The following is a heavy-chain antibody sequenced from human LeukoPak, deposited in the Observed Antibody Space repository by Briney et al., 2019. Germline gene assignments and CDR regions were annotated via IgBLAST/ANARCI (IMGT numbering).Heavy chain of an antibody. CDR3: ARAGNRGSYVDY. Sequence: PSGTLSLTCTVSGGSISSSSYYWGWIRQPPGKGLEWIGSIYYSGSTYYNPSLKSRVTISVDTSKSQFSLKLSSVTAADTAMYYCARAGNRGSYVDYWGQGTLVTVSS. J-gene: IGHJ4*02. V-gene: IGHV4-39*01. CDR1: GGSISSSSYY. D-gene: IGHD1-26*01. CDR2: IYYSGST.